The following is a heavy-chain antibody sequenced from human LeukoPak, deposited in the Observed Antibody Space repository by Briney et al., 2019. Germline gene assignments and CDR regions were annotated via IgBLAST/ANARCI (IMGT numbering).Heavy chain of an antibody. Sequence: SETLSLTWAVYGGSFSGYYWSWIRQPPGKGLEWIGEINHSGSTNYNPSLKSRVTISVDTSKNQFSLKLSSVTAADTAVYYCARAVYYGSGSSFDYWGQGTLVTVSS. CDR1: GGSFSGYY. J-gene: IGHJ4*02. D-gene: IGHD3-10*01. CDR2: INHSGST. CDR3: ARAVYYGSGSSFDY. V-gene: IGHV4-34*01.